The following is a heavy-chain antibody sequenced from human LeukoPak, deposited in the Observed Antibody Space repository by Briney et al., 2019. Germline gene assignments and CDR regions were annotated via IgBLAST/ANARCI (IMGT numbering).Heavy chain of an antibody. D-gene: IGHD6-6*01. CDR3: ARVMAARREDLNWFDP. Sequence: PSETLSLACTVSGGSISSSGSYWGWIRQPPGKGLEWIGSVYYSGNTYNPSLKSRVTISVDTSKNQFSLNLTSVNAADTAIYYCARVMAARREDLNWFDPWGQGTLVTVSS. V-gene: IGHV4-39*07. CDR2: VYYSGNT. J-gene: IGHJ5*02. CDR1: GGSISSSGSY.